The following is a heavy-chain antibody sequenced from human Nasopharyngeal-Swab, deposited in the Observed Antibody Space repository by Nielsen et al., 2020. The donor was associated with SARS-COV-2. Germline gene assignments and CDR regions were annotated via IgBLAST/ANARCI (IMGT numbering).Heavy chain of an antibody. CDR3: ARAHGSWSGYTH. CDR2: INSDGSTT. J-gene: IGHJ4*02. V-gene: IGHV3-74*01. CDR1: GFTFSDNW. Sequence: GESLTISCAASGFTFSDNWMHWVRQGPGKGLVWVSRINSDGSTTNYADSVKGRFTISRDNAKNTLYLQMNSLRAEDTAVYYCARAHGSWSGYTHWGQGTLVTVSS. D-gene: IGHD3-3*01.